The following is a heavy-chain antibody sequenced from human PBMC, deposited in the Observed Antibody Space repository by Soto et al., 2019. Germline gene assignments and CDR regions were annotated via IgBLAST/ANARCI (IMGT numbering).Heavy chain of an antibody. J-gene: IGHJ6*02. Sequence: SETLSLTCTVSGGSISSSSYYWGWIRQPPGKGLEWIGSIYYSGSTYYNPSLKSRVTISVDTSKNQFSLKLSSVTAADTAVYYCAREARYYGMDVCGQGTTVT. V-gene: IGHV4-39*02. CDR2: IYYSGST. CDR3: AREARYYGMDV. CDR1: GGSISSSSYY.